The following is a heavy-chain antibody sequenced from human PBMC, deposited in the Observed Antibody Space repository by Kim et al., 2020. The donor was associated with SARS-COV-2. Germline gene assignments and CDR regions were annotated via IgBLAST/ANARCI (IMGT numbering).Heavy chain of an antibody. J-gene: IGHJ4*02. Sequence: AVKVSCKASGGTFRSYAISWVRQAPGQGLEWMGRIILMFGIANDAQKFQGRVTITADKSTSTAYMELRSLRSDGTAGYDCASARFVFDSSGYHFDDWGQ. CDR1: GGTFRSYA. CDR2: IILMFGIA. V-gene: IGHV1-69*04. CDR3: ASARFVFDSSGYHFDD. D-gene: IGHD3-22*01.